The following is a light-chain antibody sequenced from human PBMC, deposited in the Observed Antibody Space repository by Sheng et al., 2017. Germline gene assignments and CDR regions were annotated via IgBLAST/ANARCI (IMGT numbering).Light chain of an antibody. J-gene: IGLJ3*02. CDR2: SNN. CDR1: SSNIGSNY. CDR3: AAWDDSLSGAA. Sequence: QSVLTQPPSASGTPGQRVTISCSGSSSNIGSNYVYWYQQLPGTAPKLLIYSNNQRPSGVPDRFSGSKSGTSASLAISGLRSEDEADYYCAAWDDSLSGAAFGGGTKLTVL. V-gene: IGLV1-47*02.